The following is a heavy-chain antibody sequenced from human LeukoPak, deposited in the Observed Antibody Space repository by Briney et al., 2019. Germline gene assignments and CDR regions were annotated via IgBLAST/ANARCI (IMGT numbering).Heavy chain of an antibody. CDR1: GYTFTSYG. V-gene: IGHV1-18*01. Sequence: ASVKVSCKASGYTFTSYGISWVRQAPGQGLEWMGWISAYNGNTNYAQKLQGRVTMTTDTSTSTAYMELRSLRSDDTAVHYCARRKKIAARPPYYFDYWGQGTLVTVSS. J-gene: IGHJ4*02. CDR3: ARRKKIAARPPYYFDY. CDR2: ISAYNGNT. D-gene: IGHD6-6*01.